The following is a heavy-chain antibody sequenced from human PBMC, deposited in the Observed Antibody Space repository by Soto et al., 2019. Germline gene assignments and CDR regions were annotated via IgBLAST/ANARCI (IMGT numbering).Heavy chain of an antibody. V-gene: IGHV1-46*01. CDR1: GYTFTSYY. J-gene: IGHJ3*02. CDR2: INPSGGST. D-gene: IGHD4-17*01. CDR3: ARDDYGGNAGDAFDI. Sequence: ASVKVSCKASGYTFTSYYMHWVRQAPGQGLEWMGIINPSGGSTSYAQKFQGRVTMTRDTSTSTVYMELSSLRSEDTAVYYCARDDYGGNAGDAFDIWGQGPMVTVSS.